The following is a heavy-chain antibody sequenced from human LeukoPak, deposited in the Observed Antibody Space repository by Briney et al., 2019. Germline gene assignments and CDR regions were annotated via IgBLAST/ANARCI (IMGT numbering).Heavy chain of an antibody. V-gene: IGHV1-2*02. Sequence: ASVKVSCKASGYTFTGYYMHWVRQAPGQGLEWMGWINPNSGGTNYAQKFQGRVTMTRDTSISTAYMELSRLRSDDTAVHYCARDLLPAAITNWFDPWGQGTLVTVSS. D-gene: IGHD2-2*01. CDR1: GYTFTGYY. CDR2: INPNSGGT. CDR3: ARDLLPAAITNWFDP. J-gene: IGHJ5*02.